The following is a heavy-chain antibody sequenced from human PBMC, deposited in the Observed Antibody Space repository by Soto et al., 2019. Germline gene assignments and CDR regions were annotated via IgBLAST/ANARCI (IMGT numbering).Heavy chain of an antibody. D-gene: IGHD3-10*01. V-gene: IGHV1-69*08. CDR1: GGTFSTYT. CDR3: ARDSPIYPHTYYIY. Sequence: QVQLVQSGAEVKKPGSSVKVSCKATGGTFSTYTFSWVRKAAGQGLEWMGRIIPFRDIAYYAQKFQDRVSLTADKSTSIAYIEMSGVTSEYTDVYYCARDSPIYPHTYYIYWGQGTLVIVSS. CDR2: IIPFRDIA. J-gene: IGHJ4*02.